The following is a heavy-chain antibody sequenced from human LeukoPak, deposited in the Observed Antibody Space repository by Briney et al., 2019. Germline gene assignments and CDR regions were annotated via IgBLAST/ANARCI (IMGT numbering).Heavy chain of an antibody. Sequence: GGSLRLSCAASGFTFSSYAMSWVRQTPGKGLEWVSAISGSGGSTYYADSVKGRFTISRDNSKNTLYLQMNSLRAEDTAVYYCAKDRVVFGYFDYWGQGTLVTVSS. CDR2: ISGSGGST. CDR3: AKDRVVFGYFDY. CDR1: GFTFSSYA. D-gene: IGHD2-2*01. J-gene: IGHJ4*02. V-gene: IGHV3-23*01.